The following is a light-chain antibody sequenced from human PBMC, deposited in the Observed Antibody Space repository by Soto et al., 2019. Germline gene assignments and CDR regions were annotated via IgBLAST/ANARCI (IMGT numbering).Light chain of an antibody. CDR2: DTS. CDR3: QQRTNWPRSFT. CDR1: QSVSSY. J-gene: IGKJ3*01. V-gene: IGKV3-11*01. Sequence: EIVLTQSPATLSLSPGERATLSCRASQSVSSYLAWYQQKPGQAPRLLIYDTSKRATGIPARFSGSGSGTDLTLTISSLEPVDVAVYYCQQRTNWPRSFTFGPGTKVHIK.